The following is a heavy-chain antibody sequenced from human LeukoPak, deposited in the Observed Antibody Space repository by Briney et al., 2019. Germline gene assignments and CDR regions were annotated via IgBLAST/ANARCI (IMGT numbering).Heavy chain of an antibody. Sequence: PSETLSLTCTVSGGSISSYYWSWIRQPAGKGLEWIGRIYTSGSTNYNPSLKSRVTMSVDTSKNQISLKLSSVTAADTAVYYCARDFEVWDYDFWSGYPYYFDYWGQGTLVTVSS. J-gene: IGHJ4*02. CDR3: ARDFEVWDYDFWSGYPYYFDY. CDR1: GGSISSYY. D-gene: IGHD3-3*01. V-gene: IGHV4-4*07. CDR2: IYTSGST.